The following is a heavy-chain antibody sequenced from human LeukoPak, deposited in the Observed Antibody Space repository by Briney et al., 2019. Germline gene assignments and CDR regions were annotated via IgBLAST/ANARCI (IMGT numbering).Heavy chain of an antibody. CDR2: IYYSGST. CDR1: GGSISSSSYY. V-gene: IGHV4-39*01. J-gene: IGHJ6*02. CDR3: ARRQSYYYYYYGMDV. Sequence: SSETLSLTCTVSGGSISSSSYYWGWIRQPPGKGLERIGSIYYSGSTYYNPSLKSRVTISVDTSKNQFSLKLSSVTAADTAVYYCARRQSYYYYYYGMDVWGQGTTVTVSS.